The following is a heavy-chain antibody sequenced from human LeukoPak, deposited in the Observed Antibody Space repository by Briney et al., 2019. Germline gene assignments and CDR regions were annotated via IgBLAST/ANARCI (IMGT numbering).Heavy chain of an antibody. J-gene: IGHJ3*02. CDR3: AQMGGHCSGGSCYGAFDT. Sequence: PGGSLRLSCVASGFTFSSYGMHWVRQAPGKGLEWVAVISYDGTSKYYADSVKGRFTISRDNSKNTLYLQMNSLRAEDTAVYYCAQMGGHCSGGSCYGAFDTWGQGTMVTVFS. CDR2: ISYDGTSK. D-gene: IGHD2-15*01. V-gene: IGHV3-30*03. CDR1: GFTFSSYG.